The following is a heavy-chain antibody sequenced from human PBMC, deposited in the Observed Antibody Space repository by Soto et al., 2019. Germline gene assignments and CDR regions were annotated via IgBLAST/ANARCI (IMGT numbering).Heavy chain of an antibody. CDR1: GYTLTGYY. J-gene: IGHJ4*02. D-gene: IGHD3-3*01. V-gene: IGHV1-2*04. Sequence: ASVKVSCKASGYTLTGYYMHWVRQAPGQGLEWMGWINPNSGGTNYAQKFQGWVTMTRDTSISTAYMELSRLRSDDTAVYYCARVRGRFLEWLERDYWGQGTLVTVSS. CDR3: ARVRGRFLEWLERDY. CDR2: INPNSGGT.